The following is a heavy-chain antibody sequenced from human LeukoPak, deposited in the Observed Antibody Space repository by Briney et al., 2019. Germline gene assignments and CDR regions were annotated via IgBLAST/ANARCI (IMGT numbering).Heavy chain of an antibody. CDR2: INAGNGNT. Sequence: ASVKVSCKASGYTFTTYAMHWVRQAPGQRLEWMGWINAGNGNTKYSQKFQARVTITRDTSASTAYMELSSLRSEATAVYYCARDPIGSRGPYYFDYWGQGTLVTVSS. J-gene: IGHJ4*02. CDR1: GYTFTTYA. CDR3: ARDPIGSRGPYYFDY. D-gene: IGHD6-13*01. V-gene: IGHV1-3*01.